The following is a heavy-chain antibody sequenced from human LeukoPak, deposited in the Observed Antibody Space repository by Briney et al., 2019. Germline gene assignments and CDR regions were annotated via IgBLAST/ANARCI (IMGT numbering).Heavy chain of an antibody. D-gene: IGHD5-18*01. Sequence: ASVKVPCKASGYTFTSYYMHWVRQAPGQGLEWMGIINPSGGSTSYAQKFQGRVTMTRDTSTSTVYMELSSLRSEDTAVYYCASGVRGYSYGYGMDVWGKGTTVTVSS. CDR3: ASGVRGYSYGYGMDV. J-gene: IGHJ6*04. V-gene: IGHV1-46*01. CDR1: GYTFTSYY. CDR2: INPSGGST.